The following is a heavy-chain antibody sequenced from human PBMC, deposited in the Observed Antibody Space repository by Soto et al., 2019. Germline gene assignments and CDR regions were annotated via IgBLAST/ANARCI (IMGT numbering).Heavy chain of an antibody. CDR1: GGSITTGGYY. Sequence: QVQLQESGPGLVQPSQTLSLTCTVSGGSITTGGYYWSWIRQHPGKGLESIGYIYDSGTTDYNPSLKSRLTIALDTSKNQFSLTMRSVTAAATAVYYCARSVHSGDYIDYWGQGTLVTVSS. J-gene: IGHJ4*02. CDR2: IYDSGTT. CDR3: ARSVHSGDYIDY. D-gene: IGHD4-17*01. V-gene: IGHV4-31*03.